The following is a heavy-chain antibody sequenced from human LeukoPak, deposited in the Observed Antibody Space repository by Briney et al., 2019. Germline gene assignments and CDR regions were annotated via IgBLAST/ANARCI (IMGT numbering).Heavy chain of an antibody. Sequence: SETLSLTGTVSGGSVSSYYWSWIRQPAGKGLEWIGRVYTNGSTNYNPSLKSRVTMSVDTSKNQFSLKLSSVTAADTAMYYCARDSRGYYGSGSYLDYWGQGTLVTVSS. J-gene: IGHJ4*02. V-gene: IGHV4-4*07. CDR1: GGSVSSYY. CDR2: VYTNGST. D-gene: IGHD3-10*01. CDR3: ARDSRGYYGSGSYLDY.